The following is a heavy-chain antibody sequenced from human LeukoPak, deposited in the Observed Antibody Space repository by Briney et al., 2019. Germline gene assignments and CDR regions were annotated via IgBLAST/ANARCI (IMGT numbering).Heavy chain of an antibody. Sequence: PSETLSLTCTVSGGSISSGSYYWSWIRQPAGKGLEWIGRIYTSGSTNYNPSLKSRVTISVDTSKNQFSLKLSSVTAADTAVYYCAREVSPAAPLENWGQGTLVTVSS. CDR2: IYTSGST. D-gene: IGHD2/OR15-2a*01. V-gene: IGHV4-61*02. CDR1: GGSISSGSYY. J-gene: IGHJ4*02. CDR3: AREVSPAAPLEN.